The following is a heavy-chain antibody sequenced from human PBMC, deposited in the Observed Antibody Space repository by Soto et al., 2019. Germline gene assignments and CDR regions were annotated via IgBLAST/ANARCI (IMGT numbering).Heavy chain of an antibody. V-gene: IGHV4-59*01. D-gene: IGHD5-18*01. CDR1: GGSISSYY. Sequence: PSGTLSLTCTVSGGSISSYYWSWIRQPPGKGLGWIGYIYYSGSTNYNPSLKSRVTISVDTSKNQFSLKLSSVTAADTAVYYCARARYSYGWDYYYGMDVWGQGTTVTVS. CDR3: ARARYSYGWDYYYGMDV. CDR2: IYYSGST. J-gene: IGHJ6*02.